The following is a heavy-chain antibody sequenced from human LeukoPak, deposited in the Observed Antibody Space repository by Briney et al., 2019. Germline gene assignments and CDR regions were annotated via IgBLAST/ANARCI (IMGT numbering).Heavy chain of an antibody. V-gene: IGHV3-30*02. CDR1: GFTLRNCG. CDR3: AKGEYYYDSSGYPEY. CDR2: IWYDGITK. J-gene: IGHJ4*02. Sequence: GGSLRLSCAASGFTLRNCGMHWVRQAPGKGLEWVAVIWYDGITKYYADSVKGQFTISRDNSKNTLYLQMNSLRAEDTAVYYCAKGEYYYDSSGYPEYWGQGTLVTVSS. D-gene: IGHD3-22*01.